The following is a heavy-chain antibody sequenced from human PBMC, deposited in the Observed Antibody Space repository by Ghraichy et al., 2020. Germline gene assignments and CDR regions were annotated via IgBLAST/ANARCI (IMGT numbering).Heavy chain of an antibody. D-gene: IGHD1-26*01. V-gene: IGHV3-48*01. CDR3: VRGGASRPDY. CDR1: GFTFRMSG. CDR2: ISAGRNTI. J-gene: IGHJ4*02. Sequence: LSLTCATSGFTFRMSGMNWVRQAPGKGLEWVSYISAGRNTINYADSVKGRFTISRDNGKNSMYLQMDSLRAEDTAVYYCVRGGASRPDYWGQGTRVTVSS.